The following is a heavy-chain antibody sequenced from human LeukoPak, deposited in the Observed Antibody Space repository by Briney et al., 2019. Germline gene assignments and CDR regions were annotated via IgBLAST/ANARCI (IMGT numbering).Heavy chain of an antibody. CDR2: IYYSGST. Sequence: SETLSLTCTVSGGSISSSSNYWGWIRQSPGKGLEWIGSIYYSGSTYYNLSLKSRVTISVDTSKNQFSLKLSSVTAADTAVYYCARDPMSYYYDSSGYGWGQGTLVTVSS. CDR1: GGSISSSSNY. V-gene: IGHV4-39*07. D-gene: IGHD3-22*01. CDR3: ARDPMSYYYDSSGYG. J-gene: IGHJ4*02.